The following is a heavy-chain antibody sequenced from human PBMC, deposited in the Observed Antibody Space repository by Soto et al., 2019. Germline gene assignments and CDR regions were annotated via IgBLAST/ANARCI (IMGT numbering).Heavy chain of an antibody. V-gene: IGHV3-64D*06. Sequence: GSLRLSCSASGFTFSSYAMHWVRQAPGKGLEYVSGVRGNGDPPFYADSVKGRFTISRDNSKNTLYLQMSSLRADDTAVYYCVKRPGANNFEFFDWGPGALVTVSS. D-gene: IGHD1-20*01. CDR3: VKRPGANNFEFFD. J-gene: IGHJ4*02. CDR1: GFTFSSYA. CDR2: VRGNGDPP.